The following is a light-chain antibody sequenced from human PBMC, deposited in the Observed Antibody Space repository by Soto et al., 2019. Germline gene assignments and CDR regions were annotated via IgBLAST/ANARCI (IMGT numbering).Light chain of an antibody. CDR2: GAS. Sequence: EIVLTQSPGTLSLSPGESATLSCRASQSVSSPYLAWYQQKPGQAPRLLIYGASSRATGIPDRFSGSGSGTDFTLTISRLEPEDFAVYYCQRYDISPFPFGQGTKLEIK. J-gene: IGKJ2*01. CDR1: QSVSSPY. V-gene: IGKV3-20*01. CDR3: QRYDISPFP.